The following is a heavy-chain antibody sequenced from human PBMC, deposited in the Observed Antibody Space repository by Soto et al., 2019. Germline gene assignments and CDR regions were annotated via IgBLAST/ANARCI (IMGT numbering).Heavy chain of an antibody. CDR3: ARDTSITMVRGVIKHYYYYGMDV. V-gene: IGHV1-18*01. D-gene: IGHD3-10*01. J-gene: IGHJ6*02. CDR1: GYTFTSYG. CDR2: ISAYNGNT. Sequence: ASVKVSCKASGYTFTSYGISWVRQAPGQGLEWMGWISAYNGNTNYAQKLQGRVTMTTDTSTSTAYVELRSLRSDDTAVYYCARDTSITMVRGVIKHYYYYGMDVWGQGTTVTVSS.